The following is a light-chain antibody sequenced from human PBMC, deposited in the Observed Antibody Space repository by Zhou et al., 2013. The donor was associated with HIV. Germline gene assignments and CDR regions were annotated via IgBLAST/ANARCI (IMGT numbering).Light chain of an antibody. Sequence: AVRLTQSPSSISASTGDTVTMTCRASHSISSYLVWYQQKSGKAPRALIYSTSTLQSGVPSRFSGSGSGTNFTLTINCLQSEDFALYFCQQYYNFPLTFGGGTKLE. V-gene: IGKV1-8*01. CDR1: HSISSY. J-gene: IGKJ4*01. CDR2: STS. CDR3: QQYYNFPLT.